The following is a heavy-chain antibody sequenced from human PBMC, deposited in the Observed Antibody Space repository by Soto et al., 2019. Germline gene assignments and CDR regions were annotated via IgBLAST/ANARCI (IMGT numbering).Heavy chain of an antibody. Sequence: LVKGSCKASGYRYSVDYRHWVRHTPGKGLEWMGSINPNDGRTIYAQKFQGRVTMTEDTSTDTAYMELSSLRSEDTAVYYCATAEQWLVGTYGMDVWGKGTTVTVSS. CDR3: ATAEQWLVGTYGMDV. CDR1: GYRYSVDY. CDR2: INPNDGRT. J-gene: IGHJ6*04. V-gene: IGHV1-24*01. D-gene: IGHD6-19*01.